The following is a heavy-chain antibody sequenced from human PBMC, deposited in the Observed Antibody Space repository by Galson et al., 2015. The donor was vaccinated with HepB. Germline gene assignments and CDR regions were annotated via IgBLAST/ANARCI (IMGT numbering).Heavy chain of an antibody. Sequence: SLRLSCAASGFTFSSYAMSWVRQAPGKGLEWVSAISGSGGSTYYADSVKGRFTISRDNSKSTLYLQMNSLRAEDTAVYYCAKDLRVDSSGWYEPFDYWGQGTLVTVSS. CDR2: ISGSGGST. D-gene: IGHD6-19*01. CDR3: AKDLRVDSSGWYEPFDY. CDR1: GFTFSSYA. J-gene: IGHJ4*02. V-gene: IGHV3-23*01.